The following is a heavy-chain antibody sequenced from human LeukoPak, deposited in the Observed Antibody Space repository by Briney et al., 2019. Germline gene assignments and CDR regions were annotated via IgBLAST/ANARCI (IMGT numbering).Heavy chain of an antibody. CDR3: ARDRVAMVRGVIIGANWFDP. V-gene: IGHV1-69*04. Sequence: SVKVSCKASGGTFNIYAISWVRQAPGQGLEWMGRIIPILGIANYTQKFQGRVTITADKSTSTAYMELSSLRSEDTAVNYWARDRVAMVRGVIIGANWFDPWGQGTLVTVSS. J-gene: IGHJ5*02. CDR1: GGTFNIYA. D-gene: IGHD3-10*01. CDR2: IIPILGIA.